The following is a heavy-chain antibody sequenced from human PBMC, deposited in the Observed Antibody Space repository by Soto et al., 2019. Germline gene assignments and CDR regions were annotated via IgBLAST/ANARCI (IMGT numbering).Heavy chain of an antibody. CDR2: MNPNSGNT. D-gene: IGHD2-21*02. CDR3: ARVNRVVVTAGLGY. V-gene: IGHV1-8*01. J-gene: IGHJ4*02. Sequence: QVQLVQSGAEVKKPGASVKVSCKASGYTFTSYDITWVRQATGQGLEWMGWMNPNSGNTGYAQKFQGRVTMTRNTSISTAYMELSSLRSEDTAVYYCARVNRVVVTAGLGYWGQGTLVTVSS. CDR1: GYTFTSYD.